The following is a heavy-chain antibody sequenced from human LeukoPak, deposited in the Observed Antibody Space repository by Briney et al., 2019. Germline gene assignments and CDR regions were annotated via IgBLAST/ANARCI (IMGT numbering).Heavy chain of an antibody. Sequence: GGSVTLFCAASGFSFSTYEMNWVRQVPGKGREWDSYIENSGNNIHYADSVKGRFTMSRDNAKKSLYLQMNSLRAENTAVYYCATNGFWSGNYHYYGMDVWGQGTTVTVSS. CDR3: ATNGFWSGNYHYYGMDV. CDR2: IENSGNNI. CDR1: GFSFSTYE. V-gene: IGHV3-48*03. D-gene: IGHD3-3*01. J-gene: IGHJ6*02.